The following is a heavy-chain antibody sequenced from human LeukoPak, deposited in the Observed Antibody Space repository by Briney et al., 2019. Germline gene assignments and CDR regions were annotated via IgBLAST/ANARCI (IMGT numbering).Heavy chain of an antibody. J-gene: IGHJ4*02. Sequence: PGGSLRLSCAASGFTFSSYAMHWVRQAPGKGLEYVSAISSNGGSTYYANSVKGRFTISRDNSKNTLYLQMGSLRAEDMAVYYCASSYYYGSGSTYWGQGTLVTVSS. CDR2: ISSNGGST. V-gene: IGHV3-64*01. D-gene: IGHD3-10*01. CDR1: GFTFSSYA. CDR3: ASSYYYGSGSTY.